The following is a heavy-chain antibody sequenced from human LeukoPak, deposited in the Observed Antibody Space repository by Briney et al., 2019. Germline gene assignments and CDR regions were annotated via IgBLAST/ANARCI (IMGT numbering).Heavy chain of an antibody. D-gene: IGHD1-7*01. CDR1: GFTFSSYA. J-gene: IGHJ6*03. V-gene: IGHV3-23*01. CDR2: VSGSAGST. Sequence: PGGSLRLSCAAPGFTFSSYAMSWVRQAPGKGLEWVSAVSGSAGSTYYADSVKGRFTISRDNSKNTLYLQMNSLRAEDTAVYYCAVSFYYYYMDVWGKGTTVTVSS. CDR3: AVSFYYYYMDV.